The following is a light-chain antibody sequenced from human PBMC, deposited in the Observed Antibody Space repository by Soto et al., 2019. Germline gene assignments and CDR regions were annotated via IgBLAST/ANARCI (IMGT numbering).Light chain of an antibody. Sequence: EIVLTQSPGTLSLSPGERATLSCRASQGVSSSYLAWYQQKPGQPPRLLIYGASSRATGIPDRFSGSGSGTDFTLTITRLEPEXFXXXYCXXYRTSFGGGTKVEIK. CDR2: GAS. V-gene: IGKV3-20*01. J-gene: IGKJ4*01. CDR1: QGVSSSY. CDR3: XXYRTS.